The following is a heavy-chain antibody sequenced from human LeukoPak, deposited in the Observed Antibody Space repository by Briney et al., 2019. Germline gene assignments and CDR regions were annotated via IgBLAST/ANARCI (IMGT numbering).Heavy chain of an antibody. D-gene: IGHD6-13*01. CDR2: INHSGST. V-gene: IGHV4-34*01. J-gene: IGHJ4*02. Sequence: SETLSLTCAVYGGYFSGYYWSWIRQPPGKGLEWIGEINHSGSTNYNPSLKSRVTISVDTSKNQFSLKLSSVTAADTAVYYCARAIPSGYSSSWYVKRLAVAGTHDYWGQGTLVTVSS. CDR1: GGYFSGYY. CDR3: ARAIPSGYSSSWYVKRLAVAGTHDY.